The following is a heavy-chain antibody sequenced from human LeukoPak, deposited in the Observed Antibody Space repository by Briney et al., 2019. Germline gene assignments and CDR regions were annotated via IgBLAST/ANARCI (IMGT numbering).Heavy chain of an antibody. J-gene: IGHJ4*02. V-gene: IGHV4-34*01. CDR2: INHSGST. CDR3: AWGGLLEYFDY. Sequence: PSETLSLTCAVYGGSFSGYYWSWIRQPPGEGLEWIGEINHSGSTNYNPSLKSRVTISVDTSKNQFSLKLSSVTAADTAVYYCAWGGLLEYFDYWGQGTLVTVSS. CDR1: GGSFSGYY. D-gene: IGHD1-1*01.